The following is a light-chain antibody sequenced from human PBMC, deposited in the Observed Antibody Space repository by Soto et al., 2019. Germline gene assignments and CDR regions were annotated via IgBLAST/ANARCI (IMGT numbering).Light chain of an antibody. CDR3: HQYATSPYT. Sequence: DIVLTQSPGTLSLSPGEGATLSCRASQSLSNVFLAWYQQKPGQAPRLLIYGASRRATGIPDRFSGSGSGTDFTLTITRLEPEAFAVYFCHQYATSPYTFGQGTKLEIK. V-gene: IGKV3-20*01. J-gene: IGKJ2*01. CDR2: GAS. CDR1: QSLSNVF.